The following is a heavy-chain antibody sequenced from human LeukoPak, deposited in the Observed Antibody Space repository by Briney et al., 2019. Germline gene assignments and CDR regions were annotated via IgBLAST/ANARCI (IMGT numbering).Heavy chain of an antibody. J-gene: IGHJ4*02. V-gene: IGHV3-30*04. CDR2: VSSDGSNT. D-gene: IGHD3-22*01. CDR3: ARSLGSSGYQDY. Sequence: GGSLRLSCAASGFIFSSYAIHWVRQAPGKGLEWVAIVSSDGSNTYYADSVKGRFTISRDNSKNTLYLQMNSLRAQDTAVYYCARSLGSSGYQDYWGQGTLVTVSS. CDR1: GFIFSSYA.